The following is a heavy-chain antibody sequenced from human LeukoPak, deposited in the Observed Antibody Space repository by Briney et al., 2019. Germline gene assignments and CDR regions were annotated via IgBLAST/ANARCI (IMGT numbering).Heavy chain of an antibody. CDR1: GGSIISYY. V-gene: IGHV4-59*01. J-gene: IGHJ5*02. CDR2: IYYSGGT. Sequence: KPSETLSLTWTVAGGSIISYYWGWVRQPPGKGLGWVGDIYYSGGTNYNPSLKSRVPISVDTSKNQFSLKLSPVTAADTAVYSCARMVEVDTAMVSVAHWFDPWGQGTLVTVSS. D-gene: IGHD5-18*01. CDR3: ARMVEVDTAMVSVAHWFDP.